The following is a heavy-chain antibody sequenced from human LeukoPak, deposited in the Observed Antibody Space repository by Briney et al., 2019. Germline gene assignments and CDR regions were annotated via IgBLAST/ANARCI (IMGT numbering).Heavy chain of an antibody. J-gene: IGHJ1*01. D-gene: IGHD3-10*01. V-gene: IGHV3-74*01. Sequence: GGSLRLSCAGSGFSLSPSWMNWVRQAPGKGLVWVSRITSDGRNTVYADSVKGRFTISRDNARNTVDLQMTSLRAEDSAVYFCATDWSYRLEMWGQGALVTVSS. CDR1: GFSLSPSW. CDR2: ITSDGRNT. CDR3: ATDWSYRLEM.